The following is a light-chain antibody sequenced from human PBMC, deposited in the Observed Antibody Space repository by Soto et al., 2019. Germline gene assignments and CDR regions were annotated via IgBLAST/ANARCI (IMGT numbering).Light chain of an antibody. CDR1: QAISTW. CDR3: QQANSFPRT. Sequence: DIQMTQSPSAVSASVGDRVTITCRASQAISTWLAWYQQKPGKAPKLLIYAASNLQTGVPSRFSGSGSGTDFTLTISSLQPEDFATYYCQQANSFPRTFGQGTKVEIK. V-gene: IGKV1D-12*01. J-gene: IGKJ1*01. CDR2: AAS.